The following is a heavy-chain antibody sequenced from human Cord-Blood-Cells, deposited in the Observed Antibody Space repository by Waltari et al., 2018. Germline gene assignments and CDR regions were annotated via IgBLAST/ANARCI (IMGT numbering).Heavy chain of an antibody. CDR2: FGPEDGET. Sequence: QVQLVQSGAEVKKPGASVKVSCTVSGYTLTELSIHWVRQAPGKGLEGMGGFGPEDGETIDAQKFQGRVTMTEDTSTDTAYMELSILRSEDTAVYYCATPTKLTGDAFDIWGQGTMVTVSS. J-gene: IGHJ3*02. CDR1: GYTLTELS. CDR3: ATPTKLTGDAFDI. V-gene: IGHV1-24*01. D-gene: IGHD7-27*01.